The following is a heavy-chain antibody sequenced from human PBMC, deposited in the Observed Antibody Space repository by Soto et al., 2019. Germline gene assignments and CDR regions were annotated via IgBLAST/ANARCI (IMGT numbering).Heavy chain of an antibody. CDR1: GYTFTSYA. CDR3: AIEYCGGDCYSAARYGMDV. V-gene: IGHV1-3*01. CDR2: INAGNGNT. J-gene: IGHJ6*02. Sequence: QVQLVQSGAEVKKPGASVKVSCKASGYTFTSYAMHWVRQAPGQRLEWMGWINAGNGNTKYSQKFQGRVTITRDTSASTAYMELSSLRSEDTAVYYCAIEYCGGDCYSAARYGMDVWGQGTTVTVSS. D-gene: IGHD2-21*02.